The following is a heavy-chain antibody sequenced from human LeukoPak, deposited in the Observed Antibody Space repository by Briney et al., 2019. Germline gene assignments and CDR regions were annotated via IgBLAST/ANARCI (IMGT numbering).Heavy chain of an antibody. CDR3: AQMATIPGPFDY. Sequence: PSETLSLTCTVSGYSISSGYYWGWIRQPPGKGLEWIGSIYHSGSTYYNPSLKSRVTISVDTSKNQFSLKLSSVTAADTAVYYCAQMATIPGPFDYWGQGTLVTVSS. CDR2: IYHSGST. V-gene: IGHV4-38-2*02. D-gene: IGHD5-24*01. J-gene: IGHJ4*02. CDR1: GYSISSGYY.